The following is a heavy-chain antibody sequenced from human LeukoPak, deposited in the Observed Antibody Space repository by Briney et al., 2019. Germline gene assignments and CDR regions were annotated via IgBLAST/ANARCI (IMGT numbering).Heavy chain of an antibody. D-gene: IGHD5-12*01. Sequence: PGGSLRLSCAASGFTFSSYSMNWVRQAPGKGLEWVSSISSSSYIYYADSVKGRFTISRDNAKNSLYLQMNSLRAEDTAVYYCARDRRGGYDLYYYYGMDVWGQGTTVTVSS. CDR3: ARDRRGGYDLYYYYGMDV. V-gene: IGHV3-21*01. J-gene: IGHJ6*02. CDR1: GFTFSSYS. CDR2: ISSSSYI.